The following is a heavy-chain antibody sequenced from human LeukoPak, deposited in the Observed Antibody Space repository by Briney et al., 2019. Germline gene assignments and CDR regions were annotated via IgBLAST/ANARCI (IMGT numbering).Heavy chain of an antibody. CDR3: ARDWDAMNNCFDP. CDR1: GYTFTNYG. Sequence: ATVKVSCKASGYTFTNYGISWVRQAPGQGLEWMGWISTNSDIRTYAQTLQGRFTMTTDTATTTAYMELNNLTFDDTAVYYCARDWDAMNNCFDPWGQGTPVTVSS. CDR2: ISTNSDIR. J-gene: IGHJ5*02. D-gene: IGHD1-26*01. V-gene: IGHV1-18*01.